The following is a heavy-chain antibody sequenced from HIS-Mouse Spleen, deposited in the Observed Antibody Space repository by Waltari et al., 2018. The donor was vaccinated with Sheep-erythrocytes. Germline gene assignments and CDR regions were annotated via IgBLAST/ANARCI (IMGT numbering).Heavy chain of an antibody. CDR2: ISYDGSNK. CDR1: GFTFSSYG. Sequence: QVQLVESGGGVVQPGRSLRLSCAASGFTFSSYGMHWVRQAPGKGLELVAVISYDGSNKYYADSVKGRFTISRDNSKNTLYLQMNSLRAEDTAVYYCAKPVGATTAFDYWGQGTLVTVSS. D-gene: IGHD1-26*01. J-gene: IGHJ4*02. V-gene: IGHV3-30*18. CDR3: AKPVGATTAFDY.